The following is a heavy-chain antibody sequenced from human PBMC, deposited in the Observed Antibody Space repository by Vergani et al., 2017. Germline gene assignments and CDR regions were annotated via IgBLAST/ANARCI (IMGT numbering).Heavy chain of an antibody. J-gene: IGHJ4*02. CDR2: ISGSGGSP. V-gene: IGHV3-23*01. D-gene: IGHD3-22*01. CDR1: GFTFSSYA. CDR3: AKEGLIVVVITTPNFDY. Sequence: EVQLLESGGGLVQPGGSLRLSCAASGFTFSSYAMSWVRQAPGKGLEWVSAISGSGGSPYYADSVKGRFTISRDNSKNTSYLQMNSLRAEDTAVYYCAKEGLIVVVITTPNFDYWGQGTLVTVSS.